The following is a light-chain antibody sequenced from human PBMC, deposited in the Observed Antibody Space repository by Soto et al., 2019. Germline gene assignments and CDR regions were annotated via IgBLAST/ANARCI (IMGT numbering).Light chain of an antibody. CDR2: IAA. V-gene: IGKV1-9*01. CDR1: QDIRNY. Sequence: DIQLTQSPSFLSASVGDRVTITCGASQDIRNYLAWYQQKPGRAPKLLIYIAATLQSGVPSKFSDSYSGTEFTLTITSLQPEDVATDYCQQVNSYPIPFGQGTRLEIK. CDR3: QQVNSYPIP. J-gene: IGKJ5*01.